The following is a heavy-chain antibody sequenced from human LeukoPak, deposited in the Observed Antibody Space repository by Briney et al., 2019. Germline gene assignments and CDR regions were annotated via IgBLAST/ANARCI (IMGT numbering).Heavy chain of an antibody. V-gene: IGHV4-59*01. J-gene: IGHJ4*02. CDR2: IYYSGST. D-gene: IGHD5-12*01. CDR1: GGSISSYY. Sequence: PSETLSLTCTVSGGSISSYYWSWIRQPPGKGLEWIGYIYYSGSTNYNPSLKSRVTISVDTSKNQFSLKLSSVTAADTAVYYCARERVDSGYDFYDYWGQGTLVTVSS. CDR3: ARERVDSGYDFYDY.